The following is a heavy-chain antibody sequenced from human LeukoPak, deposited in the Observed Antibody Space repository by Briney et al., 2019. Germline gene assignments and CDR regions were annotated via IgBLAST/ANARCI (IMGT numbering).Heavy chain of an antibody. V-gene: IGHV1-2*02. Sequence: GAPVKPCCKTSGYTFTGYYLHWVRQAPGQGLEWMGRINPHNAGTNFAQKFQGRVTMTRDTSISTAYMELSSLRSDDTAVYYCARASGYDSSGYWKDYWGQGTRVSVSS. CDR2: INPHNAGT. CDR3: ARASGYDSSGYWKDY. D-gene: IGHD3-22*01. J-gene: IGHJ4*02. CDR1: GYTFTGYY.